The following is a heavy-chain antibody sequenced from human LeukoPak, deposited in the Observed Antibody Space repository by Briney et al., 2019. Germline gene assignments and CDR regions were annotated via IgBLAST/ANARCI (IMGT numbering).Heavy chain of an antibody. CDR3: ARPSSSWYNWFDP. Sequence: SETLSLTCTVSVGSISSSIYYWGWIRQPPGKGLEWIGSIYYSGSTYYSPSLKSRVPISVDTSKNQCSLKLSCVTAADTAVYYCARPSSSWYNWFDPWGQGTLVTVSS. D-gene: IGHD6-13*01. J-gene: IGHJ5*02. CDR2: IYYSGST. V-gene: IGHV4-39*01. CDR1: VGSISSSIYY.